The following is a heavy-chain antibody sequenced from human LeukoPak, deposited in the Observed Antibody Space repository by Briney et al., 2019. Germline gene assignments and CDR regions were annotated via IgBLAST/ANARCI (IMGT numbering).Heavy chain of an antibody. J-gene: IGHJ4*02. Sequence: PGGSLRLSCAASGFTFSSYAMSWVRQAPGKGLEWVSAISGSGGSTYYADSVKGRFTISRDNSKNTLYLQMNSLRAEETAVYYCAKAAVGTGRTGYFDYWGQGTLVTVSS. CDR2: ISGSGGST. CDR3: AKAAVGTGRTGYFDY. D-gene: IGHD2-21*02. V-gene: IGHV3-23*01. CDR1: GFTFSSYA.